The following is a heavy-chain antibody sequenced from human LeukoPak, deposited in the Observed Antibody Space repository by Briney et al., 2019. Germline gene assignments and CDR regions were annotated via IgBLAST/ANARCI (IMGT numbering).Heavy chain of an antibody. D-gene: IGHD3-3*01. CDR3: AKDRDDFWSGYCPFDY. V-gene: IGHV3-30*04. CDR1: GFTFSSYA. CDR2: ISYDGSNK. Sequence: PGRSLRLSCAASGFTFSSYAMHWVRQAPGKGLEWVAVISYDGSNKYYADSVKGRFTISRDNSKNTLYLQMNSLRAEDTAVYYCAKDRDDFWSGYCPFDYWGQGTLVTVSS. J-gene: IGHJ4*02.